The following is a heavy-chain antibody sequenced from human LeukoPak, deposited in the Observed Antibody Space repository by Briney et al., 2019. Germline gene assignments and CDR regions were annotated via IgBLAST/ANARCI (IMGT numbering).Heavy chain of an antibody. CDR1: GGSISSSSYY. J-gene: IGHJ3*02. CDR2: IYYSGST. Sequence: SETLSLTCTVSGGSISSSSYYWGWIRQPPGKGLEWIGSIYYSGSTYYNPSLKSRVSISVDTSKNQFSLKLSSVTAADTAVYYCARDWGVVPATHDAFDIWGQGTMVTVSS. D-gene: IGHD2-21*02. CDR3: ARDWGVVPATHDAFDI. V-gene: IGHV4-39*07.